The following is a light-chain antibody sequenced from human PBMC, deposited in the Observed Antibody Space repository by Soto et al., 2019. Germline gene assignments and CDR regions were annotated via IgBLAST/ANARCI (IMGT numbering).Light chain of an antibody. CDR3: QQYGGSPPWT. J-gene: IGKJ1*01. V-gene: IGKV3-20*01. CDR2: GAS. Sequence: ELVLTQSPGTLSLSPGERATLSCRASQSVISNYLAWYQQKPGQAPRLLIYGASSRATGIPDRFSGSGSGTDFTLTISRLEPEDFAVYYCQQYGGSPPWTFGEGTEVEIK. CDR1: QSVISNY.